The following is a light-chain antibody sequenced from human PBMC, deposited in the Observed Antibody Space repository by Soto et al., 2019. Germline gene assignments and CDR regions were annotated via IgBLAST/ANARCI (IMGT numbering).Light chain of an antibody. CDR2: DNS. CDR1: SSNIGADYD. V-gene: IGLV1-40*01. CDR3: QSYDSSLSGPV. Sequence: QSVLTQPPSVSGAPGQRVTISCTGSSSNIGADYDVHWYQQLPGTEHWYQQLPGTAPKLLIYDNSNRPSGVPDRSSASKSGTSASLAITGLQAEDEADYYCQSYDSSLSGPVFGGGTQLTVL. J-gene: IGLJ2*01.